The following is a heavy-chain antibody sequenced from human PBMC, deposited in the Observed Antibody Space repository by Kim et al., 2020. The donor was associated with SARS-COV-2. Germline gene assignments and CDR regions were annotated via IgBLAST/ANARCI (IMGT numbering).Heavy chain of an antibody. CDR3: ARANVSSVYVVSTILGY. Sequence: VKGRFTISRDNSKNTLYLQMNSLRPADTAVYFCARANVSSVYVVSTILGYWGRGTLVTVSS. J-gene: IGHJ4*02. D-gene: IGHD5-12*01. V-gene: IGHV3-30*01.